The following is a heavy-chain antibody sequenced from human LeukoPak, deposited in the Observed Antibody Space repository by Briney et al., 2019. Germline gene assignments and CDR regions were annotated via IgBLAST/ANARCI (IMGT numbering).Heavy chain of an antibody. V-gene: IGHV4-61*05. CDR3: AREDGTSMDNAFDI. Sequence: SETLSLTCTVSGVSISSSSYYWGWIRQPPGKGLEWIGYIYHSGSTNHNPSLKSRVTISEDPSKNQFSLKLSSVTAADTAVYYCAREDGTSMDNAFDIWGQGTMVTVSS. J-gene: IGHJ3*02. CDR1: GVSISSSSYY. D-gene: IGHD5-18*01. CDR2: IYHSGST.